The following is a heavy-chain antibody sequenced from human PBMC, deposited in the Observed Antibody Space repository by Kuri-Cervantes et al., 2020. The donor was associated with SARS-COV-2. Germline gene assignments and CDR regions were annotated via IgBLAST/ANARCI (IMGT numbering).Heavy chain of an antibody. V-gene: IGHV3-49*03. CDR1: GFTFGDYA. Sequence: GGSLRLSCTGSGFTFGDYAMSWFRQAPGKGLEWVGLIRIIAYGATTEYAASVKGRFTISRDDSKTIAYLQMHSLKTEDTAVYYCTRGMTVDSYFDYWGQGTPVTVSS. CDR2: IRIIAYGATT. J-gene: IGHJ4*02. CDR3: TRGMTVDSYFDY. D-gene: IGHD2-15*01.